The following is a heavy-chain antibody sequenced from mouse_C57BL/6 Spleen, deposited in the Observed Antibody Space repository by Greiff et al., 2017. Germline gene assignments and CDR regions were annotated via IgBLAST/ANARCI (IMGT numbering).Heavy chain of an antibody. Sequence: QVQLQRSGAELVRPGASVTLSCKASGYTFTDYEMHWVKQTPVHGLEWIGAIDPETGGTAYNQKFKGKAILTADKSSSTAYMELRSLTSEDSAVYYCTRYTTVVATGAMAYWGQGTSVTVSA. J-gene: IGHJ4*01. CDR1: GYTFTDYE. CDR3: TRYTTVVATGAMAY. CDR2: IDPETGGT. D-gene: IGHD1-1*01. V-gene: IGHV1-15*01.